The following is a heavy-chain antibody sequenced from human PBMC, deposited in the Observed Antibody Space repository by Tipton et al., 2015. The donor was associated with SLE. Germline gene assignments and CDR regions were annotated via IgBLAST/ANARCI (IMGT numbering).Heavy chain of an antibody. CDR3: VRGGSYYDTSGYFYYFDN. J-gene: IGHJ4*02. D-gene: IGHD3-22*01. Sequence: QVQLVQSGAEVRKPGASVKVSCKATGYTFPSYGLTWVRQAPGQGLEWMGWISGHNGNTNYAQKLQGRVTMTTDTSTSTAYMELRSLRSDDTAVYYCVRGGSYYDTSGYFYYFDNWGQGTLVTVSS. CDR2: ISGHNGNT. V-gene: IGHV1-18*01. CDR1: GYTFPSYG.